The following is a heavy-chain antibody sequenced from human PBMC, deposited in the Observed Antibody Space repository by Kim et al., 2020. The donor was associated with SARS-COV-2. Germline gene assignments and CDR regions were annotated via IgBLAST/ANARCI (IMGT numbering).Heavy chain of an antibody. J-gene: IGHJ4*02. CDR3: ARGRITIFGVVTEFDY. D-gene: IGHD3-3*01. Sequence: RVTISVDTSKNQFSLTLSSVTAADTAVYYCARGRITIFGVVTEFDYWGQGTLVTVSS. V-gene: IGHV4-31*02.